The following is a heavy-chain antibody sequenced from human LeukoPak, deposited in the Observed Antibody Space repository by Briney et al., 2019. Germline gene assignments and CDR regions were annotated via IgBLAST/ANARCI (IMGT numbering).Heavy chain of an antibody. J-gene: IGHJ4*02. Sequence: GGSLRLSCAASGFTFSNYGMNWVRQAPGKGLEWVANIKQDGSEKYYVDSVKGRFTISRDNAKNSLYLQMNSLRAEDTAVYYCARGRAYYDFWSGYYPDYWGQGTLVTVSS. CDR2: IKQDGSEK. D-gene: IGHD3-3*01. V-gene: IGHV3-7*01. CDR1: GFTFSNYG. CDR3: ARGRAYYDFWSGYYPDY.